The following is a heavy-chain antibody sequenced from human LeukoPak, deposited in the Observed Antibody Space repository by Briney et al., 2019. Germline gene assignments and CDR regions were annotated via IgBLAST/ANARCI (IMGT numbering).Heavy chain of an antibody. CDR3: AKELYSSSCFDY. D-gene: IGHD6-13*01. Sequence: GGTLRLSCAAPGFTFSSYGMNWVRQAPGKGLEWVSAISGSGGSTYYADSVKGRFTISRDNSKNTLYLQMNSLRAEDTAVYYCAKELYSSSCFDYWGQGTLVTVSS. CDR2: ISGSGGST. CDR1: GFTFSSYG. J-gene: IGHJ4*02. V-gene: IGHV3-23*01.